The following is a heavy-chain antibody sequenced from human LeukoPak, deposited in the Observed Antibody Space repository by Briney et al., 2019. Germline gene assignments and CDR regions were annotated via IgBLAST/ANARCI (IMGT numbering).Heavy chain of an antibody. CDR3: TIIVVVPAAADAFDI. Sequence: GGSLRLSCAASGFTFSGSAMHWVRQASGKGLEWVGRIRSKANSYATAYAASVKGRFTISRDDSKNTAYLQMNGLKTEDTAVYYCTIIVVVPAAADAFDIWGQGTMVTVSS. CDR2: IRSKANSYAT. V-gene: IGHV3-73*01. D-gene: IGHD2-2*01. CDR1: GFTFSGSA. J-gene: IGHJ3*02.